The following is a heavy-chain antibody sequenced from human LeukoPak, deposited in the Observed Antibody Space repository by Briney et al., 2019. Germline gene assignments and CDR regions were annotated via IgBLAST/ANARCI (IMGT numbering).Heavy chain of an antibody. CDR2: IYYSGST. CDR3: ARGTGSSWYFVQGPAADYYFDY. CDR1: GGSISSYY. Sequence: SETLSLTCTVSGGSISSYYWSWIRQPPGKGLEWIGYIYYSGSTNYNPSPKSRVTISVDTSKNQFSLKLSSVTAADTAVYYCARGTGSSWYFVQGPAADYYFDYWGQGTLVTVSS. J-gene: IGHJ4*02. D-gene: IGHD6-13*01. V-gene: IGHV4-59*01.